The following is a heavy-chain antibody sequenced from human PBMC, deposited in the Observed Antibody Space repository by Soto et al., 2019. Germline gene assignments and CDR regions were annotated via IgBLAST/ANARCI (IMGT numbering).Heavy chain of an antibody. CDR2: INPSGGST. Sequence: GASVKVSCKASGYTFTSYYMHWVRQAPGQGLEWMGIINPSGGSTSYAQKFQGRVTMTRDTSTSTVYMELSSLRSEGTAVYYCARYCGGDCFSDYYGMDVWGQGTTVTVSS. V-gene: IGHV1-46*01. CDR1: GYTFTSYY. D-gene: IGHD2-21*02. J-gene: IGHJ6*02. CDR3: ARYCGGDCFSDYYGMDV.